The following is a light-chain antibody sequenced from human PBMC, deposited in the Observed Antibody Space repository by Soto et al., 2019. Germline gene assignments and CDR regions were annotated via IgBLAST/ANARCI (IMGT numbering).Light chain of an antibody. CDR3: SSYTTSNTRQIV. CDR2: DVS. J-gene: IGLJ1*01. CDR1: SSDVGGYNY. V-gene: IGLV2-14*03. Sequence: QSALTQPASVSGSPGQSINISCTGTSSDVGGYNYVSLYQHHPGKAPKLIIYDVSNRPSGVSNPFSGSKSGNTASLTISGLQAEDEADYYCSSYTTSNTRQIVFGTGTKLTVL.